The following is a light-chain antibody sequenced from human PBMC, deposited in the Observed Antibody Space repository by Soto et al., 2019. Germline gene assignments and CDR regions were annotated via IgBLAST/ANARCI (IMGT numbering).Light chain of an antibody. Sequence: QSALTQPASVSGSPGQSITISCTGTSSDVGTYNYVSWYQQHPGKAPKLIIYEVSNRPSGVSNRFSGSKSGNTASLTISGLQAEDEAHYYCNSFTRGSTWVFGGGTKLTVL. CDR2: EVS. CDR3: NSFTRGSTWV. CDR1: SSDVGTYNY. V-gene: IGLV2-14*01. J-gene: IGLJ3*02.